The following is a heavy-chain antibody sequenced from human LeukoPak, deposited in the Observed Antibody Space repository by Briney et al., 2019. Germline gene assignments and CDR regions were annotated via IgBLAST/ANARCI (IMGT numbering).Heavy chain of an antibody. V-gene: IGHV1-46*01. J-gene: IGHJ6*03. CDR3: ARGFTFRNSYYYMDV. CDR1: GYTFTSYY. D-gene: IGHD3-16*01. CDR2: INPRGGST. Sequence: GASVKVSCKASGYTFTSYYIHWVRQAPGQGLEWMGIINPRGGSTTYAQKFQGRVTMTRDTATSTVYMELSSLRSEDTAVYYCARGFTFRNSYYYMDVWGKGTTVTISS.